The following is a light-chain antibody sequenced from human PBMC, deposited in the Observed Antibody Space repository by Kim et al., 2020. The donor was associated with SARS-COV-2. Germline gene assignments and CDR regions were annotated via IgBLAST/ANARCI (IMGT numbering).Light chain of an antibody. CDR2: FDS. CDR1: HMGRKS. V-gene: IGLV3-21*04. Sequence: PRQAARITWGGEHMGRKSGHWYQPQPGQAPVVVISFDSDRPPGIPERISGSNSGDTATLTIRRVEDGDEADYFCQVWDRNRDQGVFGGGTQLTVL. J-gene: IGLJ3*02. CDR3: QVWDRNRDQGV.